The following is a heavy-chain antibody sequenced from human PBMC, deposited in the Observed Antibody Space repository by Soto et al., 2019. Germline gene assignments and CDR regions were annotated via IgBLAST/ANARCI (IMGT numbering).Heavy chain of an antibody. CDR2: IIPIFGTA. Sequence: SVQVSCKASGGTFSSYAISWVRQAPGQGLERMGGIIPIFGTANYAQKFQGRVTITADESTSTAYMELSSLRSEDTAVYYCARASGGYSYGDHYYYYGMDVWGQGTTVTVSS. V-gene: IGHV1-69*01. CDR3: ARASGGYSYGDHYYYYGMDV. D-gene: IGHD5-18*01. CDR1: GGTFSSYA. J-gene: IGHJ6*02.